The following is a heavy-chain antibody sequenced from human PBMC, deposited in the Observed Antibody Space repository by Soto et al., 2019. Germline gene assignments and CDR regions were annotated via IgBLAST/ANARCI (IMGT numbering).Heavy chain of an antibody. J-gene: IGHJ4*02. CDR2: ITDGLTK. Sequence: RGSLRLSCTPCGFSISNYNMNWIRQAQGKGLEWVANITDGLTKHYADFVQGRFIISRDNAKNSLYLELTDLRDDDTAVYYCARDTSHGVTIGGLDSWGQGTLDTVSS. CDR1: GFSISNYN. V-gene: IGHV3-48*02. CDR3: ARDTSHGVTIGGLDS. D-gene: IGHD3-16*01.